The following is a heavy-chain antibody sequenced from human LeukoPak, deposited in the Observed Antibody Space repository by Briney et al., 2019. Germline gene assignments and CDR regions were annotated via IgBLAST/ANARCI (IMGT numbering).Heavy chain of an antibody. CDR2: ISGSGGST. Sequence: GGSLRLSCAASGFTFSSYAMSWVRQAPGKGLEWVSAISGSGGSTYYADSVKGRFTISRDNAKNTLYLQMNSLRAEDTAMYYCTRDLGIMITPWGQGTLVTVSS. J-gene: IGHJ4*02. CDR1: GFTFSSYA. V-gene: IGHV3-23*01. D-gene: IGHD3-16*01. CDR3: TRDLGIMITP.